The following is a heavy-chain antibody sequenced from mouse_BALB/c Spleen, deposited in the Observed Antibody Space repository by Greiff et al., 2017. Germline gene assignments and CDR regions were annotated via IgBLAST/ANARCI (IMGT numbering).Heavy chain of an antibody. Sequence: EVQLVESGGGLVKPGGSLKLSCAASGFTFSSYAMSWVRQTPEKRLEWVASISSGGSTYYPDSVKGRFTISRDNARNILYLQMSSLRSEDTAMYYCARGGRYGYFDDWGQGTTLTVSS. CDR1: GFTFSSYA. J-gene: IGHJ2*01. D-gene: IGHD1-1*01. CDR3: ARGGRYGYFDD. V-gene: IGHV5-6-5*01. CDR2: ISSGGST.